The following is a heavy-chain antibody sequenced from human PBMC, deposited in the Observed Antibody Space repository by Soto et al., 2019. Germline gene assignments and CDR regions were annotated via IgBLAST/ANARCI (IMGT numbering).Heavy chain of an antibody. Sequence: SQTLSLTCVGSGDTVSSNSVAWNWVRQSPSRGLEWLGRTYYRSRWYSDYAVSVRSRIDINADTSKNQVSLQLNSVTPEDTAVYYCARSEEDSDYYYYGMDVWGQGTKVTGFS. CDR3: ARSEEDSDYYYYGMDV. CDR2: TYYRSRWYS. D-gene: IGHD2-15*01. J-gene: IGHJ6*02. CDR1: GDTVSSNSVA. V-gene: IGHV6-1*01.